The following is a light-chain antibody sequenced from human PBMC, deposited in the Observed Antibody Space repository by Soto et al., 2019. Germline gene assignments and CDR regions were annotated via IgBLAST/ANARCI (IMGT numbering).Light chain of an antibody. V-gene: IGLV2-8*01. Sequence: QSVLTQPPSASGSPGQSVTISCIGTSSDVGGYNYVSWYQQHPGKAPKLMIYEVSKRPSGVPDRFSGSKSGNTASLTVSGLQAEDEADYYCSSYAASNNLGVFDGGTQLTVL. CDR2: EVS. J-gene: IGLJ2*01. CDR3: SSYAASNNLGV. CDR1: SSDVGGYNY.